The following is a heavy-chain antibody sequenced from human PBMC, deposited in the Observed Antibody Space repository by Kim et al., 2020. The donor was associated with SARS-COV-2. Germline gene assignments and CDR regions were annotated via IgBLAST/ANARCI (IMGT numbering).Heavy chain of an antibody. Sequence: GGSLRLSCAASGFTFSSYAMSWVRQAPGKGLEWVSAISGSGGSTYYADSVKGRFTISRDNSKNTLYLQMNSLRAEDTAVYYCAKQGGYYYYYGMDVWGQGTTVTVSS. CDR2: ISGSGGST. J-gene: IGHJ6*02. CDR3: AKQGGYYYYYGMDV. V-gene: IGHV3-23*01. CDR1: GFTFSSYA.